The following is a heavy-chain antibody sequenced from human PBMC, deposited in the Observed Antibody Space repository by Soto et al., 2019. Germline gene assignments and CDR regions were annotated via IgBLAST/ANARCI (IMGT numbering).Heavy chain of an antibody. J-gene: IGHJ4*02. CDR2: MNPNSGNT. CDR1: GYTFTGYY. V-gene: IGHV1-8*02. Sequence: ASVKVSCKASGYTFTGYYMHWVRQATGQGLEWMGWMNPNSGNTGYAQKFQGRVTMTRNTSISTAYMVLSSLRSEDTAVYYCARGHGNPVDYWGQGTLVTVSS. CDR3: ARGHGNPVDY.